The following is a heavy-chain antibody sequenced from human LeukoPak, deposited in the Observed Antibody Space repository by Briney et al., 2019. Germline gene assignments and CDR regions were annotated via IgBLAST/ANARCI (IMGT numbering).Heavy chain of an antibody. CDR3: ARDPKGYCSGGRCYIYHFDY. CDR2: ISYDGIKE. J-gene: IGHJ4*02. V-gene: IGHV3-30-3*01. Sequence: PGGSLRLSGAASGITFTSYAMHWVRQAPGKGLEWVAVISYDGIKEYYADSVKGRFTISRDNSKNTLYLQMNSLRAEDMAVYYRARDPKGYCSGGRCYIYHFDYWGQGTLVTVSS. CDR1: GITFTSYA. D-gene: IGHD2-15*01.